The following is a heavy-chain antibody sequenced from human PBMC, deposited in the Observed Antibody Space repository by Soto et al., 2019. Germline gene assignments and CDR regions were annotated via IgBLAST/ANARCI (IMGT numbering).Heavy chain of an antibody. V-gene: IGHV3-49*04. J-gene: IGHJ4*02. D-gene: IGHD3-10*01. CDR3: SGAGSRDTAYFSLY. Sequence: PWGTLRLPRTGSRFPHHDFSIKWAHQAPGQGLEWVGIIRNQTYQETPEYAAAVKGRFTISRNTSNGIAYMQMNSLTIEDSAVYYCSGAGSRDTAYFSLYWGQGT. CDR2: IRNQTYQETP. CDR1: RFPHHDFS.